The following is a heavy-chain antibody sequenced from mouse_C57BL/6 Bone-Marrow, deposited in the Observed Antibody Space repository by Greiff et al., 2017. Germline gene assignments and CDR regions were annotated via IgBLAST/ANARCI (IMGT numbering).Heavy chain of an antibody. CDR2: INPYNGDT. V-gene: IGHV1-20*01. J-gene: IGHJ2*01. Sequence: EVQLQQSGPELVKPGDSVKISCKASGYSFTGYFMNWVMQSHGKSLEWIGRINPYNGDTFYNQKFKGKATLTVDKSNSTAHMELRSLTSEDAAVYYCARRLLLDYWGQGTTLTVSA. CDR3: ARRLLLDY. D-gene: IGHD1-1*01. CDR1: GYSFTGYF.